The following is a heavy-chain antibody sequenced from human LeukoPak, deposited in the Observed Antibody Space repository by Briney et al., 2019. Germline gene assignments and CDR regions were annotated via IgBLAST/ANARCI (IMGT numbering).Heavy chain of an antibody. CDR2: IYYSGST. CDR3: ARHGLDWFDP. Sequence: PSETLSLTCTVSGGSISSYYWSWIRQPPGKGLDWIGYIYYSGSTNYNPSLKSRVTISVDTSKNQFSLKLSSVTAADTAVYYCARHGLDWFDPWGQGTLVTVSS. V-gene: IGHV4-59*08. CDR1: GGSISSYY. D-gene: IGHD5/OR15-5a*01. J-gene: IGHJ5*02.